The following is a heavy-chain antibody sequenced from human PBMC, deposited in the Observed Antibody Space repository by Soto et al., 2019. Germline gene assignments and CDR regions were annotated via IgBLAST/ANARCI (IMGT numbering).Heavy chain of an antibody. Sequence: GWSLRLSCASSVFTFTNYEMNWVRQAPGKGLEWISYISSSGKTISYAGSVKGRFTISRDNAKNSLYLQMNSLRAEDTAVYYCARDPEKYSGSDLGIDYWGQGTLVTVSS. CDR2: ISSSGKTI. J-gene: IGHJ4*02. V-gene: IGHV3-48*03. CDR3: ARDPEKYSGSDLGIDY. CDR1: VFTFTNYE. D-gene: IGHD5-12*01.